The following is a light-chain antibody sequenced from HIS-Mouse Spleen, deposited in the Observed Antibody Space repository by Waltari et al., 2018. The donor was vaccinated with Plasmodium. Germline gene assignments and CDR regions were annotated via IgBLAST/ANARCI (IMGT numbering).Light chain of an antibody. CDR3: YWTDSSGKRRV. CDR2: EDS. V-gene: IGLV3-10*01. Sequence: SYELTQPPPVPVSPGQTARITCSGDALPKKYAYWYQQKSGQAPVLVIDEDSKRHAGIPERCSGASSGTMGALTMSGAQVEDEADYCCYWTDSSGKRRVFGGGTKLTVL. CDR1: ALPKKY. J-gene: IGLJ3*02.